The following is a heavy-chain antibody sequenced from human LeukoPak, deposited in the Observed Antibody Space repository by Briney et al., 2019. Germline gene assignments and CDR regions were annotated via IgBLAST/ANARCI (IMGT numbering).Heavy chain of an antibody. CDR2: ISSSSNYI. D-gene: IGHD2/OR15-2a*01. V-gene: IGHV3-21*01. J-gene: IGHJ5*02. CDR3: ARGKTSQNIVTRKTYNWFDP. Sequence: TGGSLRLSCAASGFTFSSYNMNWVRQAPGKGLEWVSSISSSSNYIYYADSVKGRFTISRDNAKNSLYLQMKSLRAEDTAVYYCARGKTSQNIVTRKTYNWFDPWGQGTLVTVSS. CDR1: GFTFSSYN.